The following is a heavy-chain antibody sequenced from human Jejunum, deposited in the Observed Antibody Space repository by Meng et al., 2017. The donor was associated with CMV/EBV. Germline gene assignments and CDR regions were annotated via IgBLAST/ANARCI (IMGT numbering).Heavy chain of an antibody. V-gene: IGHV4-61*01. CDR2: RPHNGNT. CDR1: GDSVSSYRSS. Sequence: TCSGDSVSSYRSSWSWVRHPPGRDLEWIGSRPHNGNTNYSPSLKSRATISLDTSKNQFSLRLSSVTAADTAKYYCASLRGSWFIHYWGQGALVTVSS. D-gene: IGHD3-10*01. CDR3: ASLRGSWFIHY. J-gene: IGHJ4*02.